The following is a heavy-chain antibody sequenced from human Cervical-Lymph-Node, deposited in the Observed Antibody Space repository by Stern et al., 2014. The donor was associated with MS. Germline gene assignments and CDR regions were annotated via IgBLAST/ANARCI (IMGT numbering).Heavy chain of an antibody. CDR2: IYWDDDK. D-gene: IGHD3-22*01. CDR3: AHTYYDSSAYFDY. V-gene: IGHV2-5*02. Sequence: QVTLKESGPTLVKPTQTLTLTCTFSEFSLRTSGVGVGWIRQPPGKALEWLALIYWDDDKSYSPSLKSRLTITRDTSKNQVVLTITNMDPVDTATYYCAHTYYDSSAYFDYWGQGTLVTVSS. J-gene: IGHJ4*02. CDR1: EFSLRTSGVG.